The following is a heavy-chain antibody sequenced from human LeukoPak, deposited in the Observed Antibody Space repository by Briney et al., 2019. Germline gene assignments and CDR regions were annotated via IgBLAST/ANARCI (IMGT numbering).Heavy chain of an antibody. CDR2: ISWNSGSI. D-gene: IGHD2-2*01. CDR1: GFTFDDYA. Sequence: GGSLRLSCAASGFTFDDYAMHWVRQAPGKGLEWVSGISWNSGSIDYADSVKGRFTISRDNSKNTLYLQMNNLRAEDTAVYYCTKDRLYCSTTSCHGEGAFDIWGQGTMVTVSS. V-gene: IGHV3-9*01. CDR3: TKDRLYCSTTSCHGEGAFDI. J-gene: IGHJ3*02.